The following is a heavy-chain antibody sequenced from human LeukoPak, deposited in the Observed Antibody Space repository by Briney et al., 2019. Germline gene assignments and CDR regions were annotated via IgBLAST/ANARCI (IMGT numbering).Heavy chain of an antibody. J-gene: IGHJ4*02. CDR1: GYTFTSYD. Sequence: ASVKVSCKASGYTFTSYDINWVRQATGQGLEWMGWMNPNSGNTGYAQKFQGRVTMTRNTSISTAYMELSSLRSDDTAVYYCARDQGYYDYVWGSYQGYWGQGTLVTVSS. CDR3: ARDQGYYDYVWGSYQGY. CDR2: MNPNSGNT. V-gene: IGHV1-8*01. D-gene: IGHD3-16*02.